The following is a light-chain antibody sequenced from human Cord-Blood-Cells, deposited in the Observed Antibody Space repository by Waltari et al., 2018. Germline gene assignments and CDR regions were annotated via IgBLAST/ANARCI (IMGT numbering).Light chain of an antibody. V-gene: IGKV3-20*01. CDR3: QQYGSSPYS. Sequence: ELVLTQSPGTLSLSPGESATLSCRASQSVSSSYLAWYQQKPGQAPRLLIYGASSRATGIPDRFSGSGSGRDFTLTISRLEPEDFAVYYCQQYGSSPYSFGQGTKLEIK. CDR1: QSVSSSY. CDR2: GAS. J-gene: IGKJ2*03.